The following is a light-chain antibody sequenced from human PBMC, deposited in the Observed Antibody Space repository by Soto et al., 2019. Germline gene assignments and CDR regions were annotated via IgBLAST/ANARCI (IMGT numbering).Light chain of an antibody. CDR3: SSYASSRSLL. CDR2: EDN. V-gene: IGLV2-23*01. J-gene: IGLJ2*01. CDR1: SSDVGTYNL. Sequence: QSALTQPASVSGSPGQSITISCTGTSSDVGTYNLVSWYQQHPGKAPKLMIYEDNKRPSGLSNRFSGSKSGNTASLTISGLQADDEADYYRSSYASSRSLLFGGGTKLTVL.